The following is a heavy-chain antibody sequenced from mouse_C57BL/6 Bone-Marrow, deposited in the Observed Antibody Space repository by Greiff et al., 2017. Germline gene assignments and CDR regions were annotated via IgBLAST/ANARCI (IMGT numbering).Heavy chain of an antibody. Sequence: DVKLVESGAELVKPGASVKLSCTASGFNIKDYYMHWVQQRTEQGLEWIGRIDPDDGETKYAPKFQGKATIPADTSSNTAYLQLSSLTSEDTAVYYCARGKGRFAYWGQGTLVTVSA. CDR2: IDPDDGET. J-gene: IGHJ3*01. V-gene: IGHV14-2*01. CDR3: ARGKGRFAY. CDR1: GFNIKDYY.